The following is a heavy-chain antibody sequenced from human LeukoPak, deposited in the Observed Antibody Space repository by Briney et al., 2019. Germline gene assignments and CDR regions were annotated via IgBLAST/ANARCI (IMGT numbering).Heavy chain of an antibody. Sequence: PGGSLRLSCAASGFTFSSYAMHWVRQAPGKGLEWVAVISYDGSNKYYADSVKGRFTISRDNSKNTLYLQMNSLRAEDTAVYYCAKVLHDYYGSGRGAFDIWGQGTMVTVSS. CDR3: AKVLHDYYGSGRGAFDI. V-gene: IGHV3-30-3*01. CDR2: ISYDGSNK. D-gene: IGHD3-10*01. J-gene: IGHJ3*02. CDR1: GFTFSSYA.